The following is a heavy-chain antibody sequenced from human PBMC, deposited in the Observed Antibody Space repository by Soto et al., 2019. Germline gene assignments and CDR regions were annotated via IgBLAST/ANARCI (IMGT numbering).Heavy chain of an antibody. D-gene: IGHD1-26*01. J-gene: IGHJ6*02. CDR1: GGTFSSYA. V-gene: IGHV1-69*01. CDR3: AGKGAGARGYYYYGMDV. Sequence: QGQLVQSGAEVKKPGSSVKVSCKASGGTFSSYAISWVRQAPGQGLEWMGGIIPIFGTANYAQKFQGRVTITADESTSTAYMELSSLRSEDTAVYYCAGKGAGARGYYYYGMDVWGQGTTVTVSS. CDR2: IIPIFGTA.